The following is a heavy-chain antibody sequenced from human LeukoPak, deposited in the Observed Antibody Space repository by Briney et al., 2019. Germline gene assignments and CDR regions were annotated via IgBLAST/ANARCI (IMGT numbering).Heavy chain of an antibody. CDR1: GFIFSNYW. Sequence: GGPLRLSCAASGFIFSNYWMSWVRQTPGKGLEWVANIKQDGSQKYYVDSVKGRFTIFRDNAENSLYLQMNSLRAEDTAVYYCAKDRGWNSFDIWGQGTMVTVSS. J-gene: IGHJ3*02. V-gene: IGHV3-7*04. CDR3: AKDRGWNSFDI. D-gene: IGHD1-7*01. CDR2: IKQDGSQK.